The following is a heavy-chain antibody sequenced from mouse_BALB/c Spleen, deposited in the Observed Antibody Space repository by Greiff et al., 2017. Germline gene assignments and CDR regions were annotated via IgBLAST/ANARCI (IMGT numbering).Heavy chain of an antibody. CDR1: GYSFTDYN. CDR2: IDPYNGGT. D-gene: IGHD2-3*01. CDR3: AREGDDGPTYYAMDY. V-gene: IGHV1S135*01. Sequence: EVQRVESGPELVKPGASVKVSCKASGYSFTDYNMYWVKQSHGKSLEWIGYIDPYNGGTSYNQKFKGKATLTVDKSSSTAFMHLNSLTSEDSAVYYCAREGDDGPTYYAMDYWGQGTSVTVSS. J-gene: IGHJ4*01.